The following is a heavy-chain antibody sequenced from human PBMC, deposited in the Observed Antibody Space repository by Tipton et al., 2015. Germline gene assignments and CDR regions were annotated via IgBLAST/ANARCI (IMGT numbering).Heavy chain of an antibody. V-gene: IGHV4-34*01. D-gene: IGHD4-17*01. Sequence: TLSLTCAIYGGSFSGHYWTWIRQSPGKGLEWIGEINHSGSTNYNPSLKSRVTISVDTSKNQSSLILSSVTAADTAVYSCARTAMTTMTHRPTWFDPWGQRTLVTVSS. CDR3: ARTAMTTMTHRPTWFDP. CDR1: GGSFSGHY. J-gene: IGHJ5*01. CDR2: INHSGST.